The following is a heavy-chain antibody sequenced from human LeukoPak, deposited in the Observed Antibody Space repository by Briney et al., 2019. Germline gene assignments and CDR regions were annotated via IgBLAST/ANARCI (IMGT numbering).Heavy chain of an antibody. J-gene: IGHJ4*02. D-gene: IGHD5-12*01. CDR2: VSYDGSSQ. CDR3: AKDNGYEFDY. Sequence: GRSLRLSCAASGFTFSGFGMHWVRQAAGKGLEWVAVVSYDGSSQYYADSVKGRFTISRDNSKNTLYLQMNSLRGDDTAVYYCAKDNGYEFDYWGQGTLVTVSS. CDR1: GFTFSGFG. V-gene: IGHV3-30*18.